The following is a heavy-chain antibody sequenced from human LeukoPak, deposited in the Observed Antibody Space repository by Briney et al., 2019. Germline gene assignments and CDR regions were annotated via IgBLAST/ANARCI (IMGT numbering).Heavy chain of an antibody. D-gene: IGHD2-15*01. J-gene: IGHJ5*02. Sequence: SETLSLTCTVSGGSISSYYWSWIRQPPGKGLEWIGYIYYSGSTYYNPSLKSRVTISVDTSKNQFSLKLSSVTAADTAVYYCAAQDVNWFDPWGQGTLVTVSS. CDR1: GGSISSYY. CDR2: IYYSGST. V-gene: IGHV4-59*08. CDR3: AAQDVNWFDP.